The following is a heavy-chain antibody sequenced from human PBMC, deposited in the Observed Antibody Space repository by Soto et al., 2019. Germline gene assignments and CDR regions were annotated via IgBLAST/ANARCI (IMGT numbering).Heavy chain of an antibody. D-gene: IGHD1-26*01. CDR2: IYPGDSDT. CDR3: ARQIRALYYGMDV. CDR1: GYSFTSYW. Sequence: SLTISCKGSGYSFTSYWIGWVRQMPGKGLEWMGIIYPGDSDTRYSSSFQGQVTISADKSISTAYLQWSSLKASDTAMYYCARQIRALYYGMDVWGQGTTVTVSS. J-gene: IGHJ6*02. V-gene: IGHV5-51*01.